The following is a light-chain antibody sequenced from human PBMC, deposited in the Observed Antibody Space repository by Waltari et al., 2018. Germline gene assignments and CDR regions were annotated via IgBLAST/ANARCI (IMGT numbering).Light chain of an antibody. Sequence: EIVLTQSPGTLSLSPGERATLSCRASQSVSSSYLAWYRQKPGQAPRVLIHGASNRDAGIPDRFSGSGSGTDFTLTISRLEPEDFAVYYCQQYGSSPWTFGQGTKVEIK. CDR2: GAS. J-gene: IGKJ1*01. V-gene: IGKV3-20*01. CDR3: QQYGSSPWT. CDR1: QSVSSSY.